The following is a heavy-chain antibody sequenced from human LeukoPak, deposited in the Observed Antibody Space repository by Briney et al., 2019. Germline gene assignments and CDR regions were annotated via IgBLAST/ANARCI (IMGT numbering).Heavy chain of an antibody. CDR2: ISGNQQNT. CDR1: GYIFISYG. Sequence: ASVKVSCKASGYIFISYGINWVRQAPGQGLEWMGWISGNQQNTHYAQSLQGRVSVTTDTSTSTVYMELRRLRSDDTAIYYCARGSVALSDYHCMDVWGRGTTVTVSS. D-gene: IGHD4/OR15-4a*01. V-gene: IGHV1-18*04. J-gene: IGHJ6*03. CDR3: ARGSVALSDYHCMDV.